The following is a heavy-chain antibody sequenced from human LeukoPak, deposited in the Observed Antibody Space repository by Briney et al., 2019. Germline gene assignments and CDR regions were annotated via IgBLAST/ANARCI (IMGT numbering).Heavy chain of an antibody. Sequence: PSQTLSLTCTVSGGSISSGSYYWSWLRQPAGQGLEWIGRIYTSGSTNYNPSLKSRVTISVDTSKNQFSLKLSSVTAADTAVYYCARERVAATNGFDYWGQGTLVTVSS. D-gene: IGHD2-15*01. J-gene: IGHJ4*02. CDR2: IYTSGST. CDR1: GGSISSGSYY. V-gene: IGHV4-61*02. CDR3: ARERVAATNGFDY.